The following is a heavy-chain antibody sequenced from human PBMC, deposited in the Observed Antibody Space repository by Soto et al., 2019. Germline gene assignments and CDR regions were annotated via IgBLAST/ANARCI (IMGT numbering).Heavy chain of an antibody. CDR3: AREGTYYYDSSGYRYYYYGMDV. V-gene: IGHV3-30-3*01. J-gene: IGHJ6*02. Sequence: QVQLVESGGGVVQPGRSLRLSCAASGFTFSSYAMHRVRQAPGKGLEWVAVISYDGSNKYYADSVKGRFTISRDNSKNALYLQMNSLSAEDTAVYYRAREGTYYYDSSGYRYYYYGMDVGGQGTTVTVSS. D-gene: IGHD3-22*01. CDR2: ISYDGSNK. CDR1: GFTFSSYA.